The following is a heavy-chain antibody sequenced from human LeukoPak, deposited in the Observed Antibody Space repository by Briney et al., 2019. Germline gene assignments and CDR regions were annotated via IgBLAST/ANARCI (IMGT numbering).Heavy chain of an antibody. D-gene: IGHD3-9*01. J-gene: IGHJ4*02. Sequence: PSETLSLTCAVYGGSFSGYYWSWLRQPPGKGLEWIGEINHSGSTNYNPSLKSRVTISVDTSKNQFSLKLSSVTAADTAVYYCARAPYDIVTGYSGYFDYWGQGTLVTVSS. V-gene: IGHV4-34*01. CDR3: ARAPYDIVTGYSGYFDY. CDR2: INHSGST. CDR1: GGSFSGYY.